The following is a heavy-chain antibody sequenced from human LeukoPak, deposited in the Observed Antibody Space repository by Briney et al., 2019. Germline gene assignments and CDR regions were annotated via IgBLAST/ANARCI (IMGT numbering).Heavy chain of an antibody. CDR2: IYYIGST. J-gene: IGHJ3*02. CDR1: GASISSYY. CDR3: ARASPYYYGSGSYSRDDAFDM. D-gene: IGHD3-10*01. V-gene: IGHV4-59*12. Sequence: PSETLSLTCTVSGASISSYYWSWIRQPPEEGLEWIGYIYYIGSTNYNPSLKSRVTISVDTSKNQFSLKLSSVTAADTAVYYCARASPYYYGSGSYSRDDAFDMWGQGTMVTVSS.